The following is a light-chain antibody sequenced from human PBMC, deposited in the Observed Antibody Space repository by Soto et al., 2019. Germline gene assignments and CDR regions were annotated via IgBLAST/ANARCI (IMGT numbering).Light chain of an antibody. CDR2: GAS. Sequence: EIVMTQSPATLSVSPGEGATLSCRASHGIGTAVAWYQQKPGQTPRLLMYGASIRATGVPARFSGSAYGTEFTLTITSLQSEDFAVYYCQHYSDWPITFGGGTKVESK. J-gene: IGKJ4*01. CDR3: QHYSDWPIT. V-gene: IGKV3-15*01. CDR1: HGIGTA.